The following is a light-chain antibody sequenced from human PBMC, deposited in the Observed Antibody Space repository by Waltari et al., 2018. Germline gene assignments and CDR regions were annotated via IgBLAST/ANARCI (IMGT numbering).Light chain of an antibody. V-gene: IGKV1-27*01. CDR1: QDISHY. CDR3: QKYTSAPRT. J-gene: IGKJ3*01. CDR2: EAS. Sequence: DIQMTQSPSSLSAFVGDRVTITCRASQDISHYLAWYQQRPGQVPRLLIYEASTFQSGVPSRFSGSGSGTDFTLTISSLQPEDVATYYCQKYTSAPRTFGPGTKIEIK.